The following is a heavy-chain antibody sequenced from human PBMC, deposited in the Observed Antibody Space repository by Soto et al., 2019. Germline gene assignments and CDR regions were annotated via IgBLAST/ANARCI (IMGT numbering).Heavy chain of an antibody. Sequence: GGSLRLSCVASGFTFSSYSMNWVRQAPGKGLEWVSSISSSSSYIYYADSVKGRFTISRDNAKNSLYLQMNSLRAEDTAVYYCARAQFGSGSYYAFDIWGQGTMVTVSS. V-gene: IGHV3-21*01. CDR1: GFTFSSYS. CDR2: ISSSSSYI. CDR3: ARAQFGSGSYYAFDI. J-gene: IGHJ3*02. D-gene: IGHD1-26*01.